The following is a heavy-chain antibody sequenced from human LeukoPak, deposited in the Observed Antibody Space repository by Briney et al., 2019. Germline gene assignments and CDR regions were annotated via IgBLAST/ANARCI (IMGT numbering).Heavy chain of an antibody. J-gene: IGHJ4*02. CDR3: ARDSSGCPGFF. CDR2: INPSGGST. CDR1: GYTFTSYY. Sequence: ASVKVSCKAPGYTFTSYYMHWVRQAPGQGLEWMGIINPSGGSTSYAQKFQGRVTMTRDMSTSTVYMELSSLRSEDTAVYYCARDSSGCPGFFWGQGTLATVSS. D-gene: IGHD6-19*01. V-gene: IGHV1-46*01.